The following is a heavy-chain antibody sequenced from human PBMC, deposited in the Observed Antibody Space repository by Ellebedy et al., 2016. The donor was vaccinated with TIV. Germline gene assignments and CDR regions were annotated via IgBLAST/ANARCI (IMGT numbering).Heavy chain of an antibody. J-gene: IGHJ4*02. V-gene: IGHV1-3*01. CDR1: GYTFTSYA. CDR3: ASATEVVVVAATLDY. D-gene: IGHD2-15*01. CDR2: INAGNGNT. Sequence: ASVKVSCKASGYTFTSYAMHWVRQAPGQRLEWMGWINAGNGNTIYSQKFQGRVTITRDTSATTAYMELSSLRSEDTAVYYCASATEVVVVAATLDYWGQGTLVTVSS.